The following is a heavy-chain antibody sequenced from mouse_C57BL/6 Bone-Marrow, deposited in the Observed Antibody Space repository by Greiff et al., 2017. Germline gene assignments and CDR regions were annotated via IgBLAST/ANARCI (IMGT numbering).Heavy chain of an antibody. CDR3: ARGGWFPDD. CDR2: INPGSGGT. CDR1: GYAFTNYL. D-gene: IGHD2-3*01. V-gene: IGHV1-54*01. J-gene: IGHJ2*01. Sequence: VQLQQSGAELVRPGTSVKVSCKASGYAFTNYLIEWVKQRPGQGLEWIGVINPGSGGTNYNEKFKGKATLTADQSSSTAYMQLSSLTSEDSAVYFCARGGWFPDDWGQGTTLTVSS.